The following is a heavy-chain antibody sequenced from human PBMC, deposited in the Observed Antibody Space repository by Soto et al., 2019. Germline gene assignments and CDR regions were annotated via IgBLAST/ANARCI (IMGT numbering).Heavy chain of an antibody. J-gene: IGHJ5*02. CDR2: INHSGST. CDR1: GGSFSGYY. Sequence: SETLSLTCAFYGGSFSGYYWSWIRQPPGKGLEWIGEINHSGSTNYNPSLKSRVTISVDTSKNQFSLKLSSVTAADMAVYYCARVDIGGSCPFDPWGQGTLVTVSS. CDR3: ARVDIGGSCPFDP. V-gene: IGHV4-34*01. D-gene: IGHD2-15*01.